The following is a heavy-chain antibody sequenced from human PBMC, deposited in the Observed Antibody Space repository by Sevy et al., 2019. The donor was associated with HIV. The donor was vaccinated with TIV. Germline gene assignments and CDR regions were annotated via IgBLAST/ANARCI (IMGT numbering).Heavy chain of an antibody. D-gene: IGHD6-6*01. V-gene: IGHV4-38-2*02. CDR2: IYHSGST. CDR1: GYSISSGYY. J-gene: IGHJ2*01. CDR3: ARGGIAARRSWPHQYWYFDL. Sequence: SENLSLTCTVSGYSISSGYYWGWIRQPPGKGLEWIGSIYHSGSTYYNPSLKSRVTISVDTSKNQFSLKLSSVTAADTAVYYCARGGIAARRSWPHQYWYFDLWGRGTLVTVSS.